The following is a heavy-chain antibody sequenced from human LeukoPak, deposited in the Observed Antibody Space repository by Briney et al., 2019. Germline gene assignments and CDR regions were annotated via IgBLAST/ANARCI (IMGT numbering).Heavy chain of an antibody. J-gene: IGHJ4*02. CDR3: ARDSGWYFIDY. V-gene: IGHV3-21*01. CDR1: GFTFSSYS. CDR2: ISSSSSYI. Sequence: GGSLRLSCVASGFTFSSYSMNWVRQAPGKGLEWVSSISSSSSYIYYADSVKGRFTISRDNAKNSLYLQMNSLRAEDTAVYYCARDSGWYFIDYWGQGTLVTVSS. D-gene: IGHD6-19*01.